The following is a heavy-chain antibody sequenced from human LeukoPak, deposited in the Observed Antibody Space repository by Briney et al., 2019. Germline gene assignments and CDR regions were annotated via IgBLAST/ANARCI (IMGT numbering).Heavy chain of an antibody. D-gene: IGHD4-17*01. Sequence: GGSLRLSCAASGFTFSSYSMNWVRQAPGKGLEWVSYISSSSSTIYYADSVKGRFTISRDNAKNSLYLQMNSLRAEDTAVYYCAREPTITSYGDYGNRLDYYYYGMDVWGQGTTVTVSS. CDR3: AREPTITSYGDYGNRLDYYYYGMDV. V-gene: IGHV3-48*04. CDR2: ISSSSSTI. J-gene: IGHJ6*02. CDR1: GFTFSSYS.